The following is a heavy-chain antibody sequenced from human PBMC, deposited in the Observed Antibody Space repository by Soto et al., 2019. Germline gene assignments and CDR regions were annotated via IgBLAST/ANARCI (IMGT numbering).Heavy chain of an antibody. CDR2: ISAYNGNT. J-gene: IGHJ6*03. CDR1: GYTFTSYG. V-gene: IGHV1-18*01. Sequence: ASVKVSCKASGYTFTSYGISWVRQAPGQGLEWMGWISAYNGNTNYAQKLQGRVTMTTDTSTSTAYMELRSLRSDDTAVYYCARDQVCSSLDDYYYYMYFCGKGTTVTVSS. CDR3: ARDQVCSSLDDYYYYMYF. D-gene: IGHD6-13*01.